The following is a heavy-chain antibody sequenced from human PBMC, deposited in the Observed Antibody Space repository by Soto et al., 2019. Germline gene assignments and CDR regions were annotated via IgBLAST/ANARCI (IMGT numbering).Heavy chain of an antibody. Sequence: QVQLQESGPGLVKPSETLSLTCSVFGGSISSYYWSWIRQPPGTGLEWIGYINYTGSTNYNPSLDKRVTISVDTSKNQFSLTLSSVTAADTAWYYCARESSGRYDWFDPWGQGALVTGSS. V-gene: IGHV4-59*01. J-gene: IGHJ5*02. CDR3: ARESSGRYDWFDP. CDR1: GGSISSYY. CDR2: INYTGST. D-gene: IGHD1-26*01.